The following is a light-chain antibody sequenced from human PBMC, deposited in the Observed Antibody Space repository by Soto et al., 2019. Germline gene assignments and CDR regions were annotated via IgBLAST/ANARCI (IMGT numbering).Light chain of an antibody. CDR3: QQYERWPS. CDR2: GAS. V-gene: IGKV3-15*01. J-gene: IGKJ5*01. CDR1: QSVRSE. Sequence: EIVMTQSPASLSVSPGERVTLSCRSSQSVRSELAWYQQKSGQPPRLLIYGASTRATGIPARFSGSGSGTEFTLTINDLQSEDFAVYYCQQYERWPSFGQGTRLEIK.